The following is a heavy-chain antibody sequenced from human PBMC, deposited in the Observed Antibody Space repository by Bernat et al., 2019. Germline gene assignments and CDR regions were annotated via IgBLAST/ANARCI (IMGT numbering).Heavy chain of an antibody. D-gene: IGHD4-23*01. Sequence: LVESGGGLVQPGGSLRLSCAASGFTFSTYWMHWVRQVSGKGLEWVSRISGDGSRTTYADSVKGRFTISRDNAKNTLSLQMNSLRAEDTAVYYCARDPDYGGYSYFESWGQGTLVTVSS. CDR2: ISGDGSRT. CDR3: ARDPDYGGYSYFES. V-gene: IGHV3-74*01. CDR1: GFTFSTYW. J-gene: IGHJ4*02.